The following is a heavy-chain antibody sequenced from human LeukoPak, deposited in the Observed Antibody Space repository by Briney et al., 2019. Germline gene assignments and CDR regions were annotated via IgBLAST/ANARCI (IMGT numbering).Heavy chain of an antibody. J-gene: IGHJ5*02. CDR1: GGSLSGYY. CDR3: AIVAFGVVTHNCFDP. Sequence: SETLSLTCAVYGGSLSGYYWSWIRQPPGKGLEWIGEINHSGSTNYNPSLKSRVTISVDTSKNQFSLKLSSVTAADTAVYYCAIVAFGVVTHNCFDPWGQGILVTVYS. V-gene: IGHV4-34*01. CDR2: INHSGST. D-gene: IGHD3-3*01.